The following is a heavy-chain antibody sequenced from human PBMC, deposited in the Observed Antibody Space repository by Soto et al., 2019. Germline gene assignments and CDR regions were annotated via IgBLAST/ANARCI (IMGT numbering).Heavy chain of an antibody. D-gene: IGHD6-6*01. Sequence: WGALRLSGAASGFTFSTYSMNWVRQARGKGLEWVSYISSSSTTIYYADSVKGRFTISRDNAKNSLYLQMSSLRDEDTAVYYCARPVPRHDAFDIWGQGTMVTVSS. V-gene: IGHV3-48*02. CDR2: ISSSSTTI. CDR3: ARPVPRHDAFDI. J-gene: IGHJ3*02. CDR1: GFTFSTYS.